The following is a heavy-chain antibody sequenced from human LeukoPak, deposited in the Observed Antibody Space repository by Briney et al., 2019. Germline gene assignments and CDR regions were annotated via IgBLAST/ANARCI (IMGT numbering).Heavy chain of an antibody. CDR3: ARQYYDFWSGYSMDV. CDR1: GYTFTSYD. Sequence: GASVKVSCKASGYTFTSYDINWVRQATGQGLEWMGWMNPNSGNTGYAQKFQGRVTITRNTSISTAYMELSSLRSEDTAVYYCARQYYDFWSGYSMDVWGKGTTVTVSS. J-gene: IGHJ6*03. D-gene: IGHD3-3*01. V-gene: IGHV1-8*03. CDR2: MNPNSGNT.